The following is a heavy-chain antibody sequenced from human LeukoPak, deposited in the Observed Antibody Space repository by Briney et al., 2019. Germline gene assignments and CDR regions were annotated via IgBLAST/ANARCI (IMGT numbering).Heavy chain of an antibody. D-gene: IGHD2-2*02. Sequence: GGSLRLSCAASGLTFSSYAMNWVRQAPGKGLEWVSGISGSDNSTYYADSVKGRFTVSRDNSRDTLELQMNSLRPEDTAIYYCAKARSGISNSCYNYWGQGTLVSVSS. V-gene: IGHV3-23*01. CDR1: GLTFSSYA. J-gene: IGHJ4*02. CDR2: ISGSDNST. CDR3: AKARSGISNSCYNY.